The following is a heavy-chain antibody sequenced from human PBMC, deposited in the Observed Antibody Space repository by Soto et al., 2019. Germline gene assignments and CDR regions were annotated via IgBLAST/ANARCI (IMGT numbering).Heavy chain of an antibody. Sequence: EVQLLESGGGLVPPGGSLSLSCAASEFTFSSSAMSWVRQAPGKGLEWVSAISGSGDTSYYADSVKGRFTISRDNSKNTLYLQMNSLRAEDTAIYYCAKDDNTNYWRRKIDYWCQGTLVTVSS. J-gene: IGHJ4*02. CDR2: ISGSGDTS. D-gene: IGHD1-7*01. CDR1: EFTFSSSA. V-gene: IGHV3-23*01. CDR3: AKDDNTNYWRRKIDY.